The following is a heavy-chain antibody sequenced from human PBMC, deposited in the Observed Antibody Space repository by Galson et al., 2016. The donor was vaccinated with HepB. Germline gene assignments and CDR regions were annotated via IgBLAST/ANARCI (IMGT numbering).Heavy chain of an antibody. Sequence: LRLSCAASGFTFSSYWMDWVRQAPGKGLVWVSRVNGDGSSASYADSVKGRFTISRDNAKNTLYLQMNSLRAEDTAVYYCARDVSGDGHTDAFDIWGQGTMVTVSS. CDR3: ARDVSGDGHTDAFDI. D-gene: IGHD5-24*01. CDR2: VNGDGSSA. J-gene: IGHJ3*02. V-gene: IGHV3-74*01. CDR1: GFTFSSYW.